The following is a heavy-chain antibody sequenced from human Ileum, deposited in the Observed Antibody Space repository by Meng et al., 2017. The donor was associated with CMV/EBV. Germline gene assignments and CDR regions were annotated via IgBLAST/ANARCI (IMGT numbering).Heavy chain of an antibody. D-gene: IGHD6-6*01. CDR3: ARDHLHSSSSGRFYQYGMDV. CDR1: GFTFSSYE. V-gene: IGHV3-48*03. Sequence: GESLKISCAASGFTFSSYEMNWVRQAPGKGLEWVSYITSSGTGIYYADSVKGRFSISRDNAKNSLYLHMNSLRAEDTAVYYCARDHLHSSSSGRFYQYGMDVWGQGTTVTVSS. J-gene: IGHJ6*02. CDR2: ITSSGTGI.